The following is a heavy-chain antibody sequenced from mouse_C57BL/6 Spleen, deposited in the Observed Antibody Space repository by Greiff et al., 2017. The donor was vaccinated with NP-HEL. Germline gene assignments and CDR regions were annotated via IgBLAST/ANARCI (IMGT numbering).Heavy chain of an antibody. V-gene: IGHV3-6*01. CDR1: GYSITSGYY. Sequence: EVHLVESGPGLVKPSQSLSLTCSVTGYSITSGYYWNWIRQFPGNKLEWMGYISYDGSNNYNPSLKNRISITRDTSKNQFFLKLNSVTTEDTATYYCARVDEDYDVAYWGQGTLVTVSA. J-gene: IGHJ3*01. CDR3: ARVDEDYDVAY. D-gene: IGHD2-4*01. CDR2: ISYDGSN.